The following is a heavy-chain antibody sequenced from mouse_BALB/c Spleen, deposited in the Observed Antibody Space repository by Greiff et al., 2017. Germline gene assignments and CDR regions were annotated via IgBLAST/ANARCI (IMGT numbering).Heavy chain of an antibody. J-gene: IGHJ4*01. CDR3: ARQGGYDDAMDY. V-gene: IGHV5-9-3*01. Sequence: EVKLVESGGGLVQPGGSRKLSCAASGFTFSSYAMSWVRQTPEKRLEWVATISSGGSYTYYPDSVKGRFTISRDNAKNTLYLQMSSLRSEDTAMYYCARQGGYDDAMDYWGQGTSVTVSS. D-gene: IGHD2-14*01. CDR1: GFTFSSYA. CDR2: ISSGGSYT.